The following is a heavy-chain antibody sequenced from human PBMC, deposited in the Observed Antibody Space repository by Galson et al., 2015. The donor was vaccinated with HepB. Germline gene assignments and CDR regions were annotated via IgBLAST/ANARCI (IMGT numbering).Heavy chain of an antibody. CDR2: IYSGGST. J-gene: IGHJ3*02. CDR1: GFTVSSNY. D-gene: IGHD7-27*01. CDR3: VGRTRTLGASRVGSDM. V-gene: IGHV3-53*01. Sequence: SLRLSCAASGFTVSSNYMSWVRQAPGKGLEWVSVIYSGGSTYYADSVKGRFTISRDNSKNSLYLQMNSLRAEDTAMYYCVGRTRTLGASRVGSDMWGQGTMVTVSS.